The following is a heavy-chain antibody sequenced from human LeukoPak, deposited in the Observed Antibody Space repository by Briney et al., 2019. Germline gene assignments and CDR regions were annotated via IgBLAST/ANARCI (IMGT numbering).Heavy chain of an antibody. CDR2: LYLGGST. CDR1: GGSITSGRYS. V-gene: IGHV4-30-2*01. D-gene: IGHD4-17*01. J-gene: IGHJ3*02. CDR3: ARASDYGAPGDAFDI. Sequence: SETQTLICAVSGGSITSGRYSWSWIRQPPGKGLEWIGYLYLGGSTHYNPSLRTRVTSSLARSKNQLSLNLTSVTAADTAVYYCARASDYGAPGDAFDIWGQGTTVTVSS.